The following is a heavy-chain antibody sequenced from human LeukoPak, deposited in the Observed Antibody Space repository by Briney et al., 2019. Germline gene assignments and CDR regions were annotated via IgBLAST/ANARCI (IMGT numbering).Heavy chain of an antibody. V-gene: IGHV1-18*01. Sequence: ASVTVSFKASGCTFSSYAISWVRQAPGQGLEWMGWSSAYNGNTNYAQKLQGRVTMTTDTSTSTDYMELRSLRSDDAAVYFFQRTYEAYCFVYWGEGALVTVSS. CDR3: QRTYEAYCFVY. CDR2: SSAYNGNT. D-gene: IGHD5-12*01. J-gene: IGHJ4*02. CDR1: GCTFSSYA.